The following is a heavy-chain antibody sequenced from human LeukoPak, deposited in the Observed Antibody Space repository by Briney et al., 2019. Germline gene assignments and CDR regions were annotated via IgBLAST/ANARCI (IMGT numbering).Heavy chain of an antibody. Sequence: SETLSLTCTVSGGSISSSSYYWGWLGQPPGKGREWIGSTHYTGTTYYNLSLRSRVTISVDASKNQFSLKLSSVTAADTTVYYCARHNIGERAFDIWGQGTMVTVSS. J-gene: IGHJ3*02. CDR3: ARHNIGERAFDI. V-gene: IGHV4-39*01. CDR1: GGSISSSSYY. CDR2: THYTGTT. D-gene: IGHD2/OR15-2a*01.